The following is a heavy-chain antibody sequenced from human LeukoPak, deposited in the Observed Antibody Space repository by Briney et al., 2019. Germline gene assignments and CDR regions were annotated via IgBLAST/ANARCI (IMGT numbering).Heavy chain of an antibody. CDR3: ARDCVVSLPAACSGMDV. Sequence: SEALSLTCIVSNYSISSGYCWAWIRQPPGKVLEWIGNIYHSGSTHYNPSLKSRVTISVDTSKNQFSLKLNSVTAADTAVYYCARDCVVSLPAACSGMDVWGQGTTVTVSS. V-gene: IGHV4-38-2*02. J-gene: IGHJ6*02. CDR2: IYHSGST. D-gene: IGHD2-2*01. CDR1: NYSISSGYC.